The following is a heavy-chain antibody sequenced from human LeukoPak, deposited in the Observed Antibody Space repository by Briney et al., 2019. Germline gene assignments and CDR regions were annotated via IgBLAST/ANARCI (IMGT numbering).Heavy chain of an antibody. D-gene: IGHD1-26*01. CDR3: ARDERGSYFGY. Sequence: SETLSLTCTVSGGSISSYYWSWIRQPPGKGLEWIGYIYYSGSTNYNPSLKSRVTISVDTSKNQFSLKLSSVTAADTAVYYCARDERGSYFGYWGQGTLVTVSS. J-gene: IGHJ4*02. CDR1: GGSISSYY. V-gene: IGHV4-59*01. CDR2: IYYSGST.